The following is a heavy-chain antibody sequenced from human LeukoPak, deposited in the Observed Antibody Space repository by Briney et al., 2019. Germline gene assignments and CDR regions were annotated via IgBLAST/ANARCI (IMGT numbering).Heavy chain of an antibody. CDR3: ARDYGSGSYPFDY. CDR2: INTNTGNP. D-gene: IGHD3-10*01. Sequence: ASVKVSCKASGYTFTGYYMHWVRQAPGQGLEWMGWINTNTGNPMYAQGFTGRFVFSLDTSVSTAYLRISSLKAEDTAVYYCARDYGSGSYPFDYWGQGTLVTVSS. CDR1: GYTFTGYY. V-gene: IGHV7-4-1*02. J-gene: IGHJ4*02.